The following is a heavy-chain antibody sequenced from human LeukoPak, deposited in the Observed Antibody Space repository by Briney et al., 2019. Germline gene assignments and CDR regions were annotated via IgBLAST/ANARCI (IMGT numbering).Heavy chain of an antibody. CDR3: ARDGITIVRGVIITSHFDY. D-gene: IGHD3-10*01. CDR2: INAYNGNT. V-gene: IGHV1-18*01. CDR1: GYTFTSYG. Sequence: ASVKVSCKASGYTFTSYGISWVRQAPGQGLEWMGWINAYNGNTNYAQKFQGRVTMTRDTSISTAYMELSRLRSDDTAVYYCARDGITIVRGVIITSHFDYWGQGTLVTVSS. J-gene: IGHJ4*02.